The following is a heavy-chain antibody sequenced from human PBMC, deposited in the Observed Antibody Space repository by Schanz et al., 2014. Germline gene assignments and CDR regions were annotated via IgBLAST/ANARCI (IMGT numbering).Heavy chain of an antibody. D-gene: IGHD3-16*01. V-gene: IGHV3-23*01. Sequence: EVQLLESGGGLVQPGGSLRLSCAASGFTFRNYGMSWVRQAPGQGLEWVSAISGSGGSTYYADSVKGRFTISRDNSKNTLYLQINNLRAEDTAVYYCVRLDVHDYWGQGTLVTVSA. CDR3: VRLDVHDY. CDR1: GFTFRNYG. J-gene: IGHJ4*02. CDR2: ISGSGGST.